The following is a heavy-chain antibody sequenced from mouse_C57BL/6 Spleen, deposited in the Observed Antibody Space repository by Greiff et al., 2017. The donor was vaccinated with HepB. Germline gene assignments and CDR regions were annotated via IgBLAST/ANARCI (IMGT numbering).Heavy chain of an antibody. D-gene: IGHD1-1*01. CDR3: AITPHYYGSSYGYFDV. J-gene: IGHJ1*03. CDR1: GYTFTSYW. V-gene: IGHV1-61*01. CDR2: IYPSDSET. Sequence: VQLQQPGAELVRPGSSVKLSCKASGYTFTSYWMDWVKQRPGQGLEWIGNIYPSDSETHYNQKFKDKATLTVDKSSSTAYMTLSSLTSEDSAVYYCAITPHYYGSSYGYFDVWGTGTTVTVSS.